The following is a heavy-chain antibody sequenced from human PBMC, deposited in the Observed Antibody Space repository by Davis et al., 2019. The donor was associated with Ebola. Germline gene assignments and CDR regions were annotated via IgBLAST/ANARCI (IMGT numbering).Heavy chain of an antibody. D-gene: IGHD2-15*01. CDR1: GYTFTAYF. CDR2: INPNTGGT. J-gene: IGHJ4*02. CDR3: ARAVPATQNLDY. Sequence: AASVKVSCKTSGYTFTAYFIPWSRRAPGEGLEWKGWINPNTGGTNSAQKFQGRVTMTRATSMTTAYMELNGLRSDDTAVYYCARAVPATQNLDYWGQGTLVTVSS. V-gene: IGHV1-2*02.